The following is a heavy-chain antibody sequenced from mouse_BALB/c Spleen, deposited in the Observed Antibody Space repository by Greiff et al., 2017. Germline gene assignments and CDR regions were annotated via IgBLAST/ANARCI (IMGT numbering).Heavy chain of an antibody. V-gene: IGHV3-8*02. CDR1: GDSITSGY. J-gene: IGHJ4*01. CDR2: ISYSGST. D-gene: IGHD1-1*01. CDR3: ARYGADYYGSSDAMDY. Sequence: EVQLVESGPSLVKPSQTLSLTCSVTGDSITSGYWNWIRKFPGNKLEYMGYISYSGSTYYNPSLKSRISITRDTSKNQYYLQLNSVTTEDTATYYCARYGADYYGSSDAMDYWGQGTSVTVSS.